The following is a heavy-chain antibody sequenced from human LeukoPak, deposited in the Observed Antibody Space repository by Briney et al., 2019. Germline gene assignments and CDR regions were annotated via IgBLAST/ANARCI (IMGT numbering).Heavy chain of an antibody. CDR3: ARGRYDSSGYYYYFDY. V-gene: IGHV3-66*02. CDR2: IYSGGST. Sequence: GGSLRLSCAASGLTVSSNYMSWVRQAPGKWLEWVSVIYSGGSTYYADSVKGRFTISRDNSKNTLYLQMNSLRAEDTAVYYCARGRYDSSGYYYYFDYWGQGTLVTVSS. J-gene: IGHJ4*02. D-gene: IGHD3-22*01. CDR1: GLTVSSNY.